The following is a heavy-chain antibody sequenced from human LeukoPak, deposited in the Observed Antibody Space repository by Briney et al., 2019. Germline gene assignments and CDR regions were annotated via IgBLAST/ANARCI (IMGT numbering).Heavy chain of an antibody. CDR3: ARDDDYGDYGFGH. D-gene: IGHD4-17*01. J-gene: IGHJ5*02. V-gene: IGHV3-21*01. Sequence: GGSLRLSCAASGFTFSSYSMNWVRQAPVKGLEWVSSISSSSYIYYADSVKGRFTISRDNAKNSLYLQMNSLRAEDTAVYYCARDDDYGDYGFGHWGQGTLVTVSS. CDR1: GFTFSSYS. CDR2: ISSSSYI.